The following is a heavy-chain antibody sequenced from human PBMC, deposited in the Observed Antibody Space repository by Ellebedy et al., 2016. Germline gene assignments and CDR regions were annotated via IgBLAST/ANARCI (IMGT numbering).Heavy chain of an antibody. CDR2: IWYDGSKQ. CDR1: GFTFSTYG. J-gene: IGHJ5*02. CDR3: ARDVWGAGTWDRWFDP. V-gene: IGHV3-33*01. Sequence: GESLKISCVGSGFTFSTYGFHWVRQAPGKGLEWLAVIWYDGSKQYYADSVKGRFTISKDNSKDTIYLQMNSLRAEDTALYYCARDVWGAGTWDRWFDPWGQGTLVTVSS. D-gene: IGHD3-16*01.